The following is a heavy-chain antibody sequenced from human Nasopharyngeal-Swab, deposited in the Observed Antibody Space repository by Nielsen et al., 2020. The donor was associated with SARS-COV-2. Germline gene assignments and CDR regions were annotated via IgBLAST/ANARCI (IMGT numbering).Heavy chain of an antibody. J-gene: IGHJ2*01. CDR2: IYYSGST. CDR1: GGSISSSSYY. V-gene: IGHV4-39*01. Sequence: SATLSLTCTVSGGSISSSSYYWGWIRQPPGKGLEWIGSIYYSGSTYYNPSLKSRVTISVDTSKNQFSLKLSSVTAADTAVYYCASAVWYFDLWGRGTLVTVSS. CDR3: ASAVWYFDL.